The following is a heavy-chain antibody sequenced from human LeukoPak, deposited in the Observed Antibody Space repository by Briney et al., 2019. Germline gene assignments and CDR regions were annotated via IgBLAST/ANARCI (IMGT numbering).Heavy chain of an antibody. J-gene: IGHJ4*02. D-gene: IGHD6-19*01. Sequence: GGSLRLTCAASGFTFSSYGMHWVRQAPGKGLEWLAFIRYDGSNKYYADSVKGRFTISRDNSKNTLYLQMNSLRAEDTAVYYCAKDVPYEQWLVLVYWGQGTLVTVSS. CDR3: AKDVPYEQWLVLVY. CDR2: IRYDGSNK. CDR1: GFTFSSYG. V-gene: IGHV3-30*02.